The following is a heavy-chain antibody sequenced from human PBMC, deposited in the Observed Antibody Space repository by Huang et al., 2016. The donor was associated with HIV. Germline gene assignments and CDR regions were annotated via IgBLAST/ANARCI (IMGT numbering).Heavy chain of an antibody. CDR1: GYTFTNYD. D-gene: IGHD4-17*01. CDR2: MNPNTGNT. CDR3: ARSAYGDLDY. J-gene: IGHJ4*02. V-gene: IGHV1-8*02. Sequence: QVHLVQSGAEVKKPGASVKVSCKASGYTFTNYDINWVRQAPGRGLGWMGWMNPNTGNTGVAQSVQGRVTMTRKTSITTAYMELTSLTSEDTAVYYCARSAYGDLDYWGLGTLVIVSS.